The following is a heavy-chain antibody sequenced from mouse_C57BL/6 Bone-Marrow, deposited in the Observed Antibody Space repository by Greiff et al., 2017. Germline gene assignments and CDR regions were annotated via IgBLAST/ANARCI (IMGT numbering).Heavy chain of an antibody. V-gene: IGHV1-69*01. D-gene: IGHD2-3*01. CDR2: IDPSDSYT. CDR3: ARDGYLAWFAY. Sequence: QVQLQQPGAELVMPGASVKLSCKASGYTFTSYWMHWVKQSPGQGLEWLGEIDPSDSYTNYNQKFKGKSTLTVDKSSSTAYMQLSSLTSEDSAVYYCARDGYLAWFAYWGQGTLVTVSA. CDR1: GYTFTSYW. J-gene: IGHJ3*01.